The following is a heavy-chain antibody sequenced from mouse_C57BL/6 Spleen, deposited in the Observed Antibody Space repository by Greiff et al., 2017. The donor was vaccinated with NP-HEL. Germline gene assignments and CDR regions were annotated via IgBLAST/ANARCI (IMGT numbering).Heavy chain of an antibody. J-gene: IGHJ2*01. CDR3: AIRGDYYENYFDY. CDR1: GYTFTSYW. D-gene: IGHD1-1*01. CDR2: IDPSDSET. Sequence: VQLQQPGAELVRPGSSVKLSCKASGYTFTSYWMHWVKQRPIQGLEWIGNIDPSDSETHYNQKFKDKATLTVDKSSSTAYMQLSSLTSEDSAVYYCAIRGDYYENYFDYWGQGTTLTVSS. V-gene: IGHV1-52*01.